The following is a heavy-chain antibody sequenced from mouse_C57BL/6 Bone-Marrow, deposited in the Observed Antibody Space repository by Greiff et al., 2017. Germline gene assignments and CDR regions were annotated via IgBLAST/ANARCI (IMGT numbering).Heavy chain of an antibody. CDR2: IHPNSGST. CDR3: ARSKAHSNCDY. Sequence: QVQLQQPGAELVKPGASVKLSCKASGYTFTSYWMHWVKQRPGQGLEWIGMIHPNSGSTNYNEKFKSKATLTVDKSSSPAYMQLSSLTSEDSAVYYCARSKAHSNCDYWGQGTTLTVSS. CDR1: GYTFTSYW. J-gene: IGHJ2*01. V-gene: IGHV1-64*01. D-gene: IGHD2-5*01.